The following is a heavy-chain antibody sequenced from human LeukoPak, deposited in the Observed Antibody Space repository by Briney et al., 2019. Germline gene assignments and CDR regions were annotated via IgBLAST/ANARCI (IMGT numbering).Heavy chain of an antibody. J-gene: IGHJ4*02. CDR1: GFTFSSYA. Sequence: GGSLRLSCAASGFTFSSYAMSWVGQAPGKGLEWVSAISGSGGSTYYADSVKGRFTISRDNAKNSLYLQMNSLRAEDTAVYYCTTLTVAGNFDYWGQGTLVTVSS. CDR2: ISGSGGST. D-gene: IGHD6-19*01. V-gene: IGHV3-23*01. CDR3: TTLTVAGNFDY.